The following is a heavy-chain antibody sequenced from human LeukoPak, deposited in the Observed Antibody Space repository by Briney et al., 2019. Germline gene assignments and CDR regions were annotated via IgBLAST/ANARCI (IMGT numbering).Heavy chain of an antibody. J-gene: IGHJ4*02. CDR2: INHSGST. CDR3: ARGHDYGDYHFDY. Sequence: SETLSLTCAVYGGSFSGYYWSWIRQPPGKGLEWIGEINHSGSTNYNPSLKSRVTISVDTSKNQFSLKLSSVTAADTAVYYCARGHDYGDYHFDYWGQGTLVTVSS. V-gene: IGHV4-34*01. D-gene: IGHD4-17*01. CDR1: GGSFSGYY.